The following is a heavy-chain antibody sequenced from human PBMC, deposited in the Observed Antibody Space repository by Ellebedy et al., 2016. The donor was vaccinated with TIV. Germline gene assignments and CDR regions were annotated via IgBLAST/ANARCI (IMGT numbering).Heavy chain of an antibody. D-gene: IGHD6-6*01. CDR1: GYSFSNFW. V-gene: IGHV5-51*01. CDR3: ARHGGYSSSPLNY. CDR2: IYPVDSDT. Sequence: GESLKISCKGSGYSFSNFWLTWVRQMPGKGLEWMGIIYPVDSDTRYSPSFQGQVTISADKSISTAYLQWSSLKASDTAIYYCARHGGYSSSPLNYWGQGTLVTVSS. J-gene: IGHJ4*02.